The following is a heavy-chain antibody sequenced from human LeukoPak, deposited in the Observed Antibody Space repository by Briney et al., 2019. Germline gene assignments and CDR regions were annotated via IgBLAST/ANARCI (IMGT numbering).Heavy chain of an antibody. D-gene: IGHD3-22*01. V-gene: IGHV3-23*01. CDR1: GFTFSSYA. CDR2: ISGSGGST. CDR3: ARHYYDSSGYLDY. Sequence: GGSLRLSCAASGFTFSSYAMSWVRQAPGKGLEWVSAISGSGGSTYYADSVKGRFTISRDNSKNTLYLQMNSLRAEDTAVYYCARHYYDSSGYLDYWGQGTLVTVSS. J-gene: IGHJ4*02.